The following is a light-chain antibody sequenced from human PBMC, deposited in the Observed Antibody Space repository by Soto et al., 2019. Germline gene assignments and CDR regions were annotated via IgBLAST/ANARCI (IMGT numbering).Light chain of an antibody. CDR2: KAS. V-gene: IGKV1-5*03. Sequence: DIQMTQSPSTLSSSLGDRVTITCRASQSISSWLAWYQQKPGKAPKLLIYKASSLESGVPSRFSGSGSGTEFTLTISSLQTHDFATYYCQQYNSYSTWTFGQGTKVDIK. CDR3: QQYNSYSTWT. CDR1: QSISSW. J-gene: IGKJ1*01.